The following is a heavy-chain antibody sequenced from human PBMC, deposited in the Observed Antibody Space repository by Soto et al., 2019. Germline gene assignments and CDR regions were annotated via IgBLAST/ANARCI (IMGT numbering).Heavy chain of an antibody. Sequence: GGSLRLSCAGSGFTFGDAYMSWIRQAPGKGLEWLSYISPGSRYPAYADSVKGRFTISRDNAKRSLYLQMMSLTAEDTAIYYCVRGGGGGRFDPWGQGTMVTVSS. CDR3: VRGGGGGRFDP. CDR2: ISPGSRYP. V-gene: IGHV3-11*06. D-gene: IGHD2-15*01. J-gene: IGHJ5*02. CDR1: GFTFGDAY.